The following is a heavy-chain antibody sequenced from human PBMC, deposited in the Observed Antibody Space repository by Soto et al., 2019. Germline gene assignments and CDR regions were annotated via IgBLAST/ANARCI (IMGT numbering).Heavy chain of an antibody. CDR3: AKGKLEVRGVITYYYGMDV. CDR2: ISGSGGST. D-gene: IGHD3-10*01. Sequence: GGSLRLSCAASGLTFSSYAMSWARQAPGKGLEWVSAISGSGGSTYYADSVKGRFTISRDNSKNTLYLQMNSLRAEDTAVYYCAKGKLEVRGVITYYYGMDVWGQGTTVTVSS. V-gene: IGHV3-23*01. CDR1: GLTFSSYA. J-gene: IGHJ6*02.